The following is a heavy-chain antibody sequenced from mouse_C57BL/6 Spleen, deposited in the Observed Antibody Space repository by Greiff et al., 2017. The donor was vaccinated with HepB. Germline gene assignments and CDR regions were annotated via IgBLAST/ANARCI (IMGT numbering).Heavy chain of an antibody. J-gene: IGHJ2*01. CDR1: GYAFTNYL. D-gene: IGHD2-4*01. CDR2: INPGSGGT. Sequence: VQLQQSGAELVRPGTSVKVSCKASGYAFTNYLIEWVKQRPGQGLEWIGVINPGSGGTNYNEKFKGKATLTADKSSSIAYMQLSSLTSEDSAVYFCARSRDYDVDYWGQGTTLTVAS. V-gene: IGHV1-54*01. CDR3: ARSRDYDVDY.